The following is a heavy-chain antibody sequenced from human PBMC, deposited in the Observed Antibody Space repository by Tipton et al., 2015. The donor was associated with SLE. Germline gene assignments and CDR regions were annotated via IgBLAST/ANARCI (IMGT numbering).Heavy chain of an antibody. CDR2: IYYSGST. CDR3: ARVPRSGGYFDS. V-gene: IGHV4-59*01. D-gene: IGHD6-25*01. J-gene: IGHJ4*02. CDR1: GGSISNYY. Sequence: TLSLTCTVSGGSISNYYWSWIWQPPGKGLEWIGNIYYSGSTNYNPSLKSRVTISVDMSKNQFSLKLRSVTAADTAMYYCARVPRSGGYFDSWGQGTLVIVSS.